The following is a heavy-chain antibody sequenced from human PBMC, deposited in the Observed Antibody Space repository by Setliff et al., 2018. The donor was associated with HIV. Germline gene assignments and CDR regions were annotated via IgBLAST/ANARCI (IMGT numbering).Heavy chain of an antibody. CDR3: ARRSGYAEDY. CDR1: GGSFSGYY. CDR2: IIHSGGT. Sequence: PSETLSLTCTVYGGSFSGYYWNWIRQPPGKGLEWIGEIIHSGGTNYNPSLKSRVTISVDTSKNQFSLKLSSVAAADTAVYYCARRSGYAEDYWGQGTLVTVSS. J-gene: IGHJ4*02. D-gene: IGHD5-12*01. V-gene: IGHV4-34*12.